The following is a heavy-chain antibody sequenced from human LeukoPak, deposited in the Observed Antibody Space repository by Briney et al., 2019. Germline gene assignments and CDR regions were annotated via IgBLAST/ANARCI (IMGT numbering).Heavy chain of an antibody. J-gene: IGHJ3*02. CDR1: GGSISSSSYY. D-gene: IGHD3-22*01. Sequence: SETLSLTCTVSGGSISSSSYYWGWIRQPPGKGLEWIGSIYYSGSTYYNPSLKSRVTISVGTSKNQFSLKLSSVTAADTAVYYCARDGPYYYDSSGYYDAFDIWGQGTMVTVSS. V-gene: IGHV4-39*07. CDR3: ARDGPYYYDSSGYYDAFDI. CDR2: IYYSGST.